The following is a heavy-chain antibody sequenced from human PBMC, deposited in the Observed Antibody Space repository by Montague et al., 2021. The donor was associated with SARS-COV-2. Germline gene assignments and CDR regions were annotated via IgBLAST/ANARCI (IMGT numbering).Heavy chain of an antibody. V-gene: IGHV4-34*01. D-gene: IGHD6-13*01. CDR2: INHGGST. Sequence: SETLSLTCAVYGGSFSGYYWSWFRQPPGKGLVWIGEINHGGSTNYNPSLKSRVTISVDTSKNQLSLKLSSVTAADTAVYYCARGSSWCKVRPPHSYYFDYWGQGALVAVSS. J-gene: IGHJ4*02. CDR3: ARGSSWCKVRPPHSYYFDY. CDR1: GGSFSGYY.